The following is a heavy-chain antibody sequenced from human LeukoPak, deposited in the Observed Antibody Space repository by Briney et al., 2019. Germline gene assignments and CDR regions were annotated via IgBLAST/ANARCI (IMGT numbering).Heavy chain of an antibody. CDR1: GGSISSGGYS. V-gene: IGHV4-30-2*01. CDR2: IYHSGST. J-gene: IGHJ5*02. D-gene: IGHD4-17*01. Sequence: PPETLSLTCAVSGGSISSGGYSWSWIRQPPGKGLEWIGYIYHSGSTYYNPSLKSRVTISVDRSKNQFSLKLSSVTAADTAVYYCARYGDYVGFDPWGQGTLVTVSS. CDR3: ARYGDYVGFDP.